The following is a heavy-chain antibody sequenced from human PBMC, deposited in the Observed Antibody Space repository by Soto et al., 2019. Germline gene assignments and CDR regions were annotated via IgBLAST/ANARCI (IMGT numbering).Heavy chain of an antibody. Sequence: GASEKVSCTASGYTFTNYGMCWVRQAPGQGLEWMGWISAYNGNTNYAEKLQGRVTMTTDTSTTTVYMELGYLSSDDTAVYYCARHNRNPRPPFRGDYWGQGTLVTVSS. CDR1: GYTFTNYG. V-gene: IGHV1-18*01. CDR3: ARHNRNPRPPFRGDY. J-gene: IGHJ4*02. D-gene: IGHD1-20*01. CDR2: ISAYNGNT.